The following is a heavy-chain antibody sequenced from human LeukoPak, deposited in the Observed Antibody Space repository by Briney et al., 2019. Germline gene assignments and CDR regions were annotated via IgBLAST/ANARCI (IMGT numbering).Heavy chain of an antibody. V-gene: IGHV3-30*01. CDR1: GFTFSSYA. Sequence: GGSLRLSCAASGFTFSSYAMHWVRQAPGKGLEWVAVISYDGSNKYYADSVKGRFTISRDNSKNTLYLQMNSLRAEDTAVYYCAREDPVLGYCRGGSCYSGDSPDYWGQGTLVTVSS. D-gene: IGHD2-15*01. J-gene: IGHJ4*02. CDR2: ISYDGSNK. CDR3: AREDPVLGYCRGGSCYSGDSPDY.